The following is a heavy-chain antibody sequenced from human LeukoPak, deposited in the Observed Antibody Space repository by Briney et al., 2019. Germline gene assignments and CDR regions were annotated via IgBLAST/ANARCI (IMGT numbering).Heavy chain of an antibody. CDR1: GYSISSGYY. J-gene: IGHJ5*02. CDR3: APIAARRDHNWFDP. V-gene: IGHV4-38-2*01. CDR2: IYHSGST. Sequence: SETLSLTCAVSGYSISSGYYWGWIRQPPGKGLEWIGSIYHSGSTYYNPSLKSRVTISVDTSKNQFSLKLSSVTAADTAVYYCAPIAARRDHNWFDPWGREPWSPSPQ. D-gene: IGHD6-6*01.